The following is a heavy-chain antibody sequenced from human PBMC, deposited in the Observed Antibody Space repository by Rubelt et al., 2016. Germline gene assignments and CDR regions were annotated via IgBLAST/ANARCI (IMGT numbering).Heavy chain of an antibody. CDR1: GYTFTSYG. Sequence: QVQLVQSGAEVKKPGASVKVSCKASGYTFTSYGISWVRQAPGQGLEWMGWISAYDGNTNYAQKLTGRVTMTTDTSTSTAYMELRSLRSDDTAVYFCARDRTWLVPGLDAFDIWGQGTRVTVSS. CDR2: ISAYDGNT. CDR3: ARDRTWLVPGLDAFDI. D-gene: IGHD6-19*01. J-gene: IGHJ3*02. V-gene: IGHV1-18*01.